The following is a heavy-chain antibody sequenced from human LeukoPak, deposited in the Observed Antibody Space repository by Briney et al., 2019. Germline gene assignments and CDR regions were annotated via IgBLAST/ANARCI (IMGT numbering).Heavy chain of an antibody. CDR3: ARRGVVIRVILVGFHKEAFYFDS. J-gene: IGHJ4*02. CDR2: ISDSGGST. D-gene: IGHD3-22*01. Sequence: GGSLRLSCAVSGITLSNYGMSWVRQAPGKGLEWVAGISDSGGSTNYADSVKGRFTISRDNPKNTLYLQMNSLRAEDTAVYFCARRGVVIRVILVGFHKEAFYFDSWGQGALVTVS. CDR1: GITLSNYG. V-gene: IGHV3-23*01.